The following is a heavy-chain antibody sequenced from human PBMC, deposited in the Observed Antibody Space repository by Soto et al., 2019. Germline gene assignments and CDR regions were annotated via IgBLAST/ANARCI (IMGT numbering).Heavy chain of an antibody. CDR2: MNPNSGNT. D-gene: IGHD3-3*01. V-gene: IGHV1-8*01. Sequence: ASVKVSCKASGYTFTSYDINWVRQATGQGLEWMGWMNPNSGNTGYAQKFQGRVTMTRNTSISTAYMELSSLRSEDTAVYYWARVFWSVYYMSGGHSYYRDVWGKGTTVTVSS. CDR1: GYTFTSYD. J-gene: IGHJ6*03. CDR3: ARVFWSVYYMSGGHSYYRDV.